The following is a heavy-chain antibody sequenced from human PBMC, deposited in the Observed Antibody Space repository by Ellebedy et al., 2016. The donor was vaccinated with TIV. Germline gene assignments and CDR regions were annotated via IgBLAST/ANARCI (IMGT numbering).Heavy chain of an antibody. CDR1: ASPSSSFD. CDR3: AAAHYYFYQKDV. D-gene: IGHD2-15*01. V-gene: IGHV3-48*03. CDR2: IISSGTTK. Sequence: PGGSLRLSCAASASPSSSFDFNWVRQSPGKGLEWVLYIISSGTTKNYADSVTGRFTISRDNAKNSLYLQMNSLRAEDTAVYYCAAAHYYFYQKDVWGQGTRVTVSS. J-gene: IGHJ6*02.